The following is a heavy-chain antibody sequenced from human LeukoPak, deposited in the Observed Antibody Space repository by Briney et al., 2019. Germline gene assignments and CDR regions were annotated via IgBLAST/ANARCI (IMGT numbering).Heavy chain of an antibody. D-gene: IGHD3-3*01. J-gene: IGHJ4*02. CDR2: IIPIFGTA. CDR3: ARGGDRFLEWLYFDY. Sequence: ASVKVSCKASGGTFSSYAISWVRQAPGQGLGWMGGIIPIFGTANYAQKFQGRVTITTDESTSTAYMELSSLRSEDTAVYYCARGGDRFLEWLYFDYWGQGTLVTVSS. CDR1: GGTFSSYA. V-gene: IGHV1-69*05.